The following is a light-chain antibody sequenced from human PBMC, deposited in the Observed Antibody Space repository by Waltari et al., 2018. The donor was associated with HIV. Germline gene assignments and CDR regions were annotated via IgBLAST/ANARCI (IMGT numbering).Light chain of an antibody. V-gene: IGLV1-40*01. CDR2: NTN. Sequence: QSVLTQPPSVSGAPGQRVTLSCTGTRSNIGTHEVHWYQQLPGTAPRLLIYNTNLRPSGVPDRFSGSKSGTSASLAINGLQAEDEADYYCQSSDNTLSGSVFGGGTKLTVL. CDR3: QSSDNTLSGSV. J-gene: IGLJ2*01. CDR1: RSNIGTHE.